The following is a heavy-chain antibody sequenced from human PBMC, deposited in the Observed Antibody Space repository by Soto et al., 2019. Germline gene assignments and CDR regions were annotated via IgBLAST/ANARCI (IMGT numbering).Heavy chain of an antibody. CDR1: GFTFSSYW. CDR2: INGDESSI. D-gene: IGHD3-3*01. J-gene: IGHJ6*03. V-gene: IGHV3-74*01. Sequence: GGSLRLSCAASGFTFSSYWMHWVRQAPGKGQEWVSRINGDESSITHADSVRGRFSISRDNTKNTLYLQMNILRAEDTAVFYFTRDAYYDFWSGYSAYYYYYMDVWGKGT. CDR3: TRDAYYDFWSGYSAYYYYYMDV.